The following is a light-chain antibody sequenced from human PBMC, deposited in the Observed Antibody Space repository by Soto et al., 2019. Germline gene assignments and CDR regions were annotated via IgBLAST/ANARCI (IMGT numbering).Light chain of an antibody. CDR2: DAS. Sequence: EIVLTQSPGTLSLSPGERATLSCRASQSVSSSYLAWYQQKPGQAPRLLIYDASNRATGIPARFSGSGSGTDFTLTISRLEPEDFAVYYCQHYGSSRTFGQGTKVDI. V-gene: IGKV3-20*01. J-gene: IGKJ1*01. CDR1: QSVSSSY. CDR3: QHYGSSRT.